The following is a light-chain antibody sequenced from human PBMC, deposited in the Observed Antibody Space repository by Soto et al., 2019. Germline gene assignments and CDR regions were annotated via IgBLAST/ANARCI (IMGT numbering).Light chain of an antibody. V-gene: IGLV2-8*01. J-gene: IGLJ3*02. CDR2: DVT. Sequence: QSVLTQPPSASGSPGQSVTISCTGTSSDVGNYNYVSWYQQHPGKAPKLIIYDVTKRPSGVPDRFSGFKSGNTASLTVSGLQAEDEADYYCSPYAGTNNVGVFGGGTKLTVL. CDR1: SSDVGNYNY. CDR3: SPYAGTNNVGV.